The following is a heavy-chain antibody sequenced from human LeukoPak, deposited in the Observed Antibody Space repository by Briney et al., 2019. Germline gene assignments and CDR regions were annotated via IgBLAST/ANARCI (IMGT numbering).Heavy chain of an antibody. CDR3: ARGLACSSTSCYRGFDY. D-gene: IGHD2-2*02. J-gene: IGHJ4*02. V-gene: IGHV3-74*01. Sequence: PGGSLRLSCAASGFTFSSYWMHWVRQAPGKGLVWVSRINSDGSSTSYADSVKGRFTISRDNAKNTLHLQMNSLRAEDTAVYYCARGLACSSTSCYRGFDYWGQGTLVTVSS. CDR2: INSDGSST. CDR1: GFTFSSYW.